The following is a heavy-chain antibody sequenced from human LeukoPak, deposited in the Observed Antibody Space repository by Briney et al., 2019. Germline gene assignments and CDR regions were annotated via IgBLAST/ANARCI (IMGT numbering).Heavy chain of an antibody. CDR3: AKDQDNWNSNDAFDI. J-gene: IGHJ3*02. Sequence: PGGSLRLSCAAPGFTFSSYAMSWVRQAPGKGLEWVSAISGSGGSTYYADSVKGRFTISRDNSKNTLYLQMNSLRAEDTAVYYCAKDQDNWNSNDAFDIWGQGTMVTVSS. D-gene: IGHD1-7*01. CDR1: GFTFSSYA. V-gene: IGHV3-23*01. CDR2: ISGSGGST.